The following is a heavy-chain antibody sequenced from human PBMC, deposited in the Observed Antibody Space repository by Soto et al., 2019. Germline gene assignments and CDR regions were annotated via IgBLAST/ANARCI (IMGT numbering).Heavy chain of an antibody. CDR3: AKDGQTGSYRHYYYYYGMDV. Sequence: PWWSLRLSCSASVFTFSSYGMHWFRQAPGKGLEWVAVISYDGSNKYYADSVKGRFTISRDNSKNTLYLQMNSLRAEDTAVYYCAKDGQTGSYRHYYYYYGMDVWGQGTTVPVSS. J-gene: IGHJ6*02. CDR1: VFTFSSYG. D-gene: IGHD3-9*01. CDR2: ISYDGSNK. V-gene: IGHV3-30*18.